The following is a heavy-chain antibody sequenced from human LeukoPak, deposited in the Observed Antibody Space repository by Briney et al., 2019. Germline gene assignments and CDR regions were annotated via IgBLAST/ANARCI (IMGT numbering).Heavy chain of an antibody. Sequence: SETLSLTCTVSGGSISSYYWSWIRQPAGKGLEWIGYIYYSGSTNYNPSLKSRVTISVDTSKNQFSLKLSSVTAADTAVYYCARDHRIAVAGTGGFDYWGQGTLVTVSS. CDR1: GGSISSYY. J-gene: IGHJ4*02. CDR2: IYYSGST. D-gene: IGHD6-19*01. CDR3: ARDHRIAVAGTGGFDY. V-gene: IGHV4-59*01.